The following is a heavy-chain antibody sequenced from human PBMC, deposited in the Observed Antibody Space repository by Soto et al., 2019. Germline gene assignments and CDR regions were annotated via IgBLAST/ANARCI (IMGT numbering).Heavy chain of an antibody. Sequence: QVQLVQSGAEVKKPGSSVRVSCRSSGDTFSSYIVNWLRLAPGRGLEWMGRVIPVLTTTDYAQNFRGRVTISADRSTNKVYLDLSSLRSDDTAVYYCARRRYCGYDCYHKHYYGIDVWGQGSLVTVAS. V-gene: IGHV1-69*08. CDR2: VIPVLTTT. CDR1: GDTFSSYI. CDR3: ARRRYCGYDCYHKHYYGIDV. J-gene: IGHJ3*01. D-gene: IGHD2-21*02.